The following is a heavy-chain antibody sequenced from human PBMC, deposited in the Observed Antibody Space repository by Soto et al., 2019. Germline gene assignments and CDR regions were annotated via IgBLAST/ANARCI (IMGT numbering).Heavy chain of an antibody. CDR1: GFTFSSYA. J-gene: IGHJ4*02. CDR3: AKDLNALKDGYGDWGVDY. D-gene: IGHD4-17*01. Sequence: GGSLRLSCAASGFTFSSYAMSWVRQAPGKGLEWVSAISGSGGSTYYADSVKGRFTISRDNSKNTLYLQMNSLRAEGTAVYYCAKDLNALKDGYGDWGVDYWGQGTLVTVSS. V-gene: IGHV3-23*01. CDR2: ISGSGGST.